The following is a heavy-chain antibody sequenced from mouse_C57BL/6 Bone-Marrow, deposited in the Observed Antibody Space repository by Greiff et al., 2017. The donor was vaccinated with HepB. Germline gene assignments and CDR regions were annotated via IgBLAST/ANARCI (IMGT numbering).Heavy chain of an antibody. J-gene: IGHJ4*01. CDR1: GYTFTSYW. CDR2: IYPGSGST. D-gene: IGHD1-1*01. V-gene: IGHV1-55*01. Sequence: VQLQQPGAELVKPGASVKMSCKASGYTFTSYWITWVKQRPGQGLEWIGDIYPGSGSTNYNEKFKSKATLTVDTSSSTDYMQLSSLTSEDSAVYYCAGSSYGYYAMDYWGQGTSVTVSS. CDR3: AGSSYGYYAMDY.